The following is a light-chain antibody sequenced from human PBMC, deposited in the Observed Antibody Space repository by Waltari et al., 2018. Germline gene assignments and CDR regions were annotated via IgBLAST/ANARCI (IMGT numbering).Light chain of an antibody. Sequence: QSALTHPASVSGSPGQSITIPCPGTSGDVGTYNLVSWYQQHPGTAPKLMLYGVTKGPSGVPLPLPGSKSRNTASLTNSGLQAEDEAHYYCCPYTGSSTPVIFGGGTKLTV. V-gene: IGLV2-23*02. CDR1: SGDVGTYNL. CDR2: GVT. CDR3: CPYTGSSTPVI. J-gene: IGLJ2*01.